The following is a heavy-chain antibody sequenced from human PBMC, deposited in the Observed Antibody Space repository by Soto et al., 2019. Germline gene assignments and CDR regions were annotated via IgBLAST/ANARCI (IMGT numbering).Heavy chain of an antibody. CDR2: ISAHNGNT. CDR1: GYTFTTYG. V-gene: IGHV1-18*01. Sequence: QVHLVQSGAEVKKPGASVKVSCKGSGYTFTTYGITWVRQAPGQGLEWMGWISAHNGNTNYAQKLQGRVTVTRDTATSTAYMELRVLRADDTAVYYCARGRYGDYWGQGALVTVSS. CDR3: ARGRYGDY. D-gene: IGHD1-1*01. J-gene: IGHJ4*02.